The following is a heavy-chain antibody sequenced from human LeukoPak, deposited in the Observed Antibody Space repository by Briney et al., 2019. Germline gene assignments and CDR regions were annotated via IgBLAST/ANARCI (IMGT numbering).Heavy chain of an antibody. J-gene: IGHJ4*02. Sequence: SVKISCKASGGTFSSYAISWVRQAPGQGLEWMGGIIPIFGTANYAQKFQGRVTITADESTSTAYMELSSLRSEDTAVYYCARGDVDTAISYFDYWGQGTLVTVSS. CDR1: GGTFSSYA. CDR3: ARGDVDTAISYFDY. D-gene: IGHD5-18*01. V-gene: IGHV1-69*13. CDR2: IIPIFGTA.